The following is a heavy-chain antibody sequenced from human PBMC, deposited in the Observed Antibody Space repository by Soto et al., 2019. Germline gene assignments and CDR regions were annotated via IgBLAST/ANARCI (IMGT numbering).Heavy chain of an antibody. CDR1: GFTFSSYG. V-gene: IGHV3-30*18. D-gene: IGHD5-12*01. CDR3: AKGQERWLQVLGCDY. J-gene: IGHJ4*02. CDR2: ISYDGSNN. Sequence: QVQLVESGGGVVQPGRSLRLSCAASGFTFSSYGMHWVRQAPGKGLEWVAVISYDGSNNYYADSVKGRFTISRDNSKNTLYLQMNSLRAEDTAVYYCAKGQERWLQVLGCDYWVQGTLVTVSS.